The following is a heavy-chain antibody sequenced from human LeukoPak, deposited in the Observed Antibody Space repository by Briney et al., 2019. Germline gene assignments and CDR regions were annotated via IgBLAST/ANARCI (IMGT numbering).Heavy chain of an antibody. V-gene: IGHV3-7*03. CDR1: GFTFSSYW. J-gene: IGHJ4*02. CDR2: IKQDGSEK. Sequence: GGSLRLSCAASGFTFSSYWMSWVRQTPGKGLEWVANIKQDGSEKYYVDSVKGRFTISRDNSKNTLYLQMNSLRAEDTAVYYCAKDKIVGANDYWGQGTLVTVSS. CDR3: AKDKIVGANDY. D-gene: IGHD1-26*01.